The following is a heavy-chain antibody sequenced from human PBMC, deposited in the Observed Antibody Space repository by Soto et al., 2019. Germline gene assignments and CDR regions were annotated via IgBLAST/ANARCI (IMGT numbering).Heavy chain of an antibody. CDR3: ARDPWAADY. CDR1: GFTVSTKY. CDR2: HYSGGST. Sequence: GGSLKLSCAASGFTVSTKYMSWVRQAPGKGLECVPVHYSGGSTFYADSVVGTFITSRHNSKNTLNLQMSSLRAEDPAVYYCARDPWAADYWGQGTLVTVSS. V-gene: IGHV3-66*01. J-gene: IGHJ4*02. D-gene: IGHD3-16*01.